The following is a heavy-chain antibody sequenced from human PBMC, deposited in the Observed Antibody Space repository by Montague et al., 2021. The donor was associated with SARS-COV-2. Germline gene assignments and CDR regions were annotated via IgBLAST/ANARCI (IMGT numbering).Heavy chain of an antibody. CDR1: GFTFSGSP. CDR2: IHSGGRSS. Sequence: SLRLSCAASGFTFSGSPMSWVRQAPGKGLEWVSVIHSGGRSSYYGKSVEGRFTVSRDNSKNTVYLQMNNLRAEDTAVYYCAKVGDLMAGYSLVNLDNWGQRTLVIVSS. V-gene: IGHV3-23*03. J-gene: IGHJ4*02. CDR3: AKVGDLMAGYSLVNLDN. D-gene: IGHD3-9*01.